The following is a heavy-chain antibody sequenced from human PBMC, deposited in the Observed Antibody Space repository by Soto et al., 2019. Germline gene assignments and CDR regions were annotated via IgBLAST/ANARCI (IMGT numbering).Heavy chain of an antibody. CDR3: ARDEYNNGRNWLNP. D-gene: IGHD2-8*01. V-gene: IGHV1-18*01. Sequence: QVELVQSGPEVKKPGASVKVSCKASGYSFSNSGFSWMRQAPGQGLEWMGWISTYNGNTNYAQKFQGRLSMTRDTSTTTAFMELTTLRSDDTAVYYCARDEYNNGRNWLNPWGQGTLVNVTS. CDR1: GYSFSNSG. CDR2: ISTYNGNT. J-gene: IGHJ5*02.